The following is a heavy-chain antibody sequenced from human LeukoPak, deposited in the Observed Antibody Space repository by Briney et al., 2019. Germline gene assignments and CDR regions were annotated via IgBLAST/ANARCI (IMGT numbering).Heavy chain of an antibody. CDR2: ISGYSGNT. D-gene: IGHD2-21*01. Sequence: GASVKVSCKASGYTFTDYYIHWVRQAPGQGLECMGWISGYSGNTNYAQKVQGRVTMTTDTSTSTAYMELRSLRSDDTAVYYCARRVISLEAFDIWGQGTMVTVSS. CDR1: GYTFTDYY. V-gene: IGHV1-18*04. J-gene: IGHJ3*02. CDR3: ARRVISLEAFDI.